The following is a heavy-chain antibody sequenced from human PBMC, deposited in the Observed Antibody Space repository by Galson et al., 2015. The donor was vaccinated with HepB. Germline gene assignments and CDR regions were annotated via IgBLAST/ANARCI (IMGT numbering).Heavy chain of an antibody. CDR3: ARAAYCGGDCFPNYYYGLDV. CDR2: INPYSGGT. Sequence: SVKVSCKASGYTFTGYYMHWVRQAPGQGLEWMGWINPYSGGTNSAQKFQGRVTMTRDTSISTAYMELSSLRSDDTAVYYCARAAYCGGDCFPNYYYGLDVWGQGTTVTVSS. CDR1: GYTFTGYY. J-gene: IGHJ6*01. V-gene: IGHV1-2*02. D-gene: IGHD2-21*02.